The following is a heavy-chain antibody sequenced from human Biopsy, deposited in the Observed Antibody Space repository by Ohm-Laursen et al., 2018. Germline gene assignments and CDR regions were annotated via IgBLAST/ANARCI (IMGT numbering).Heavy chain of an antibody. V-gene: IGHV3-73*01. D-gene: IGHD3-10*01. CDR3: TLEGAGFDN. CDR1: GFTFSASA. J-gene: IGHJ4*02. CDR2: IRSKAKSYAT. Sequence: SLRLSCAASGFTFSASAVHWVRQASGKGLEWVGRIRSKAKSYATAYAASVPGRFTISKADTKNTTYLQMNSVKTEDMAVYYCTLEGAGFDNWGQGTLVTVSS.